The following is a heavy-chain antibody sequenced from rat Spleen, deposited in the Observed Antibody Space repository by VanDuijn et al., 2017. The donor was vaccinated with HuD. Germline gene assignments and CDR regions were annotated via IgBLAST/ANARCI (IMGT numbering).Heavy chain of an antibody. V-gene: IGHV2-32*01. CDR1: GFSLTEYH. CDR2: TWSDGDT. Sequence: QVQLKESGPGLVQPSQTLSLTCTVSGFSLTEYHVHWVRQPPGKGLEWMGVTWSDGDTSYNSALKSRLSISRDTSKSQVFLKMSSLQTEDTATYYCARAHMDAWGQGASVTVSS. J-gene: IGHJ4*01. CDR3: ARAHMDA.